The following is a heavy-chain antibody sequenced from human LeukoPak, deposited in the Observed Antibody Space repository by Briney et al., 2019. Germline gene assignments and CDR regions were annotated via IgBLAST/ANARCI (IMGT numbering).Heavy chain of an antibody. CDR2: IRYDGSNK. J-gene: IGHJ3*02. CDR1: GFTFSSYG. V-gene: IGHV3-30*02. D-gene: IGHD2-8*01. CDR3: AKRAMIMAAFAI. Sequence: GGSLRLSCAASGFTFSSYGMHWVRQAPGKGLEWVAFIRYDGSNKYYADSVKGRFTISRDNSKNTLYLQMNSLRAEDTAVYYCAKRAMIMAAFAIWGQGTMVTVSS.